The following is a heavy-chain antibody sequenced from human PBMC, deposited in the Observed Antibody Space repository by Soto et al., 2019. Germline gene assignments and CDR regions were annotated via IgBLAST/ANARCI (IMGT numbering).Heavy chain of an antibody. D-gene: IGHD6-19*01. CDR3: ARAPGSSGWYYANY. J-gene: IGHJ4*02. Sequence: SETLSLTCTVSGGSISSYYWSWIRQPPGKGLEWVGYIYYSGSSNYNPSLKSRFTISVDTSKNQFSLKLSSVTAADTAVYYCARAPGSSGWYYANYWGQGTLVTVSS. V-gene: IGHV4-59*01. CDR1: GGSISSYY. CDR2: IYYSGSS.